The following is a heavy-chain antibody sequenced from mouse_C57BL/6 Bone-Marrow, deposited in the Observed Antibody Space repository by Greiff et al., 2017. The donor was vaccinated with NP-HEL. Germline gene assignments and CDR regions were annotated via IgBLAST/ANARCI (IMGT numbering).Heavy chain of an antibody. CDR3: ARKRGNYFDY. Sequence: VKLMESGAELARPGASVKLSCKASGYTFTSYGISWVKQRTGQGLEWIGEIYPRSGNTYYNEKFKGKATLTADKSSSTAYMDLRSLTSEDSAVYFCARKRGNYFDYWGQGTTLTVSS. CDR1: GYTFTSYG. CDR2: IYPRSGNT. J-gene: IGHJ2*01. V-gene: IGHV1-81*01.